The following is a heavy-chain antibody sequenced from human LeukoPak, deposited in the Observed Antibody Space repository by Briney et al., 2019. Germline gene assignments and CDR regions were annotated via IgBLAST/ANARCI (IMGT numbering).Heavy chain of an antibody. CDR1: GYTFTSYY. Sequence: PGASVKVSCKASGYTFTSYYMHWVRQAPGLGLEWMGIINPSGGSTSYAQKFQGRVTMTRDTSTSTVYMELSSLRSEDTAVYYCARDSYSGSYYEARWFDPWGQGTLVTVSS. D-gene: IGHD1-26*01. CDR3: ARDSYSGSYYEARWFDP. V-gene: IGHV1-46*01. CDR2: INPSGGST. J-gene: IGHJ5*02.